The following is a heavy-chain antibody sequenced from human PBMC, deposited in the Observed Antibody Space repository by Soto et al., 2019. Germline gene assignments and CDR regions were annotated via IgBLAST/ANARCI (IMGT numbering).Heavy chain of an antibody. CDR1: GGSISSGGYY. Sequence: SETLSLTCTVSGGSISSGGYYWSWIRQHPGKGLEWIGYIYYSGSTYYNPSLKSRVTISVDTSKNQFYLKLSSVTAADTAVYYCARDHGGKSSDGFDYWGQGTLVTVSS. CDR2: IYYSGST. J-gene: IGHJ4*02. CDR3: ARDHGGKSSDGFDY. V-gene: IGHV4-31*03. D-gene: IGHD2-15*01.